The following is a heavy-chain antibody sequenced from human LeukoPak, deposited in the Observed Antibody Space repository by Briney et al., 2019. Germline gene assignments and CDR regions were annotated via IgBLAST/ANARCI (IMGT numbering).Heavy chain of an antibody. J-gene: IGHJ5*02. V-gene: IGHV4-39*01. CDR2: IYYSGST. CDR1: GGSISSSSYY. CDR3: ARHAIGANWFDP. Sequence: SETLSLTCTVFGGSISSSSYYWGWIRQPPGKGLEWIGSIYYSGSTYYNPSLKSRVTISVDTSKNQFSLKLSSVTAADTAVYYCARHAIGANWFDPWGQGTLVTVSS.